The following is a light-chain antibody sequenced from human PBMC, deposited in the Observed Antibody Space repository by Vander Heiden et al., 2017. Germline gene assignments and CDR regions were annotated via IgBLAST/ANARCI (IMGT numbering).Light chain of an antibody. Sequence: DIVMTQSPDSLAVSLGERATFNCKSSQSVLFSSTDKNYLAWYQQKPGKPPKLLIYWESTRESGVPDRFGGSGSGTDFTLTISSLQAEDVAVYYCQQDYSTPWTFGQGTKVEIK. CDR3: QQDYSTPWT. V-gene: IGKV4-1*01. J-gene: IGKJ1*01. CDR1: QSVLFSSTDKNY. CDR2: WES.